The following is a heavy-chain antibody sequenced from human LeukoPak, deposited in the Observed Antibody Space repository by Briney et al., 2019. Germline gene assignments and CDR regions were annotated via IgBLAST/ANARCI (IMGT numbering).Heavy chain of an antibody. CDR3: AGRTGYSSSWYAFDI. V-gene: IGHV3-20*04. D-gene: IGHD6-13*01. CDR2: INWNGGST. CDR1: GVTFDDYG. J-gene: IGHJ3*02. Sequence: GGSLRLSCATSGVTFDDYGMSWVRQAPGKGLEWVSGINWNGGSTGYADSVKGRFTISRDNAKNSLYLQMNSLRAEDTALYYCAGRTGYSSSWYAFDIWGQGTMVTVSS.